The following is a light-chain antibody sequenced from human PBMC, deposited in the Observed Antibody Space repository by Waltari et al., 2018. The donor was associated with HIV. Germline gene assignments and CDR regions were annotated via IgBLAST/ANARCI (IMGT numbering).Light chain of an antibody. CDR3: AVWDGSLSAWL. J-gene: IGLJ3*02. CDR1: SSNIGNNF. CDR2: RNN. V-gene: IGLV1-47*01. Sequence: QSVLTQSPSTSASPGQRVTISCSGTSSNIGNNFVSWYQRLPGTAPKLLICRNNQRPSGVPDRFSGSKSDTSASLVISVLRSEDEAEYFCAVWDGSLSAWLFGGGTKVAVL.